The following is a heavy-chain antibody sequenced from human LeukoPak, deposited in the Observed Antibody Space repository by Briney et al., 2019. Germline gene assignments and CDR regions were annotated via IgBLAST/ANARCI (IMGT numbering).Heavy chain of an antibody. CDR3: ARYYFDSSAYYYFDF. Sequence: GGLRLSCAASGTTINNYAMSWVRQAPGKGLEWVSGISGNGDSTYYADSVKGRFTISRDNAKNSLYLQMNSLRAEDTAVFYCARYYFDSSAYYYFDFWGQGTLVTVSS. D-gene: IGHD3-22*01. CDR1: GTTINNYA. J-gene: IGHJ4*02. V-gene: IGHV3-23*01. CDR2: ISGNGDST.